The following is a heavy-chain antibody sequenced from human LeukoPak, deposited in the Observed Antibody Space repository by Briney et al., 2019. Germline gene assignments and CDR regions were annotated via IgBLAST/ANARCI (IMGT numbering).Heavy chain of an antibody. CDR2: ISSSSSTI. D-gene: IGHD3-10*01. V-gene: IGHV3-48*01. Sequence: GGPLRLSCAASGFTFSSYSMNWVRQAPGKGREWVSYISSSSSTIYYADSVKGRFTISRDNAKNSLYLQMNSLRAEDTAVYYCARDGDYYGSGHDAFDIWGQGTMVTVSS. CDR3: ARDGDYYGSGHDAFDI. J-gene: IGHJ3*02. CDR1: GFTFSSYS.